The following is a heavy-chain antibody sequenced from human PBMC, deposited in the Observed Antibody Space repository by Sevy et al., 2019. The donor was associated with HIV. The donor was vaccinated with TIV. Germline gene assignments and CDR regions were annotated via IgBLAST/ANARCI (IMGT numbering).Heavy chain of an antibody. V-gene: IGHV3-23*01. CDR1: GFTFSSYA. CDR3: AKDIVVVVAAHDGMDV. D-gene: IGHD2-15*01. J-gene: IGHJ6*02. Sequence: GGSLRLSCAASGFTFSSYAMSWVRQAPGKGLEWVSAISGSGGSTYYADSVKGRFTISRDNSKNTLYLQTNSLRAEDTAVYYCAKDIVVVVAAHDGMDVWGQGTTVTVSS. CDR2: ISGSGGST.